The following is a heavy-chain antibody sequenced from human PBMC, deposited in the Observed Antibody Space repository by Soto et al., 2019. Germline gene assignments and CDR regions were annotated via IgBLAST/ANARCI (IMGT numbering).Heavy chain of an antibody. CDR1: GGSISSSSYY. CDR2: IYYSGST. J-gene: IGHJ3*02. CDR3: TRGIDGDYGDALDI. Sequence: SETLSLTCTVSGGSISSSSYYWGWIRQPPGKGLEWIGSIYYSGSTYYNPSLKSRVTISVDTSKNQFSMKLSSVTAAATAVYYCTRGIDGDYGDALDIWGQGTTVTVSS. V-gene: IGHV4-39*01. D-gene: IGHD4-17*01.